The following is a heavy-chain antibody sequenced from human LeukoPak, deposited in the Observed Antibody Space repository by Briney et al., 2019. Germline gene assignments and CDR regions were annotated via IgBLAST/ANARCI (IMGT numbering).Heavy chain of an antibody. D-gene: IGHD5-18*01. Sequence: GGSLRLSCAASGFTFSSYAMSWVRQAPGKGLEYVSAISSNGGSTYYANSVKGRFTISRDNSKNTLYLQMGSLRAEDMAVYYCARGLDTAMAYWGQGTLVTVSS. J-gene: IGHJ4*02. V-gene: IGHV3-64*01. CDR2: ISSNGGST. CDR1: GFTFSSYA. CDR3: ARGLDTAMAY.